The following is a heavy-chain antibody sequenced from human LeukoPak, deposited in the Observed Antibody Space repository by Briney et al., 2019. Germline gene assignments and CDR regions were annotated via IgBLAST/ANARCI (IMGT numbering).Heavy chain of an antibody. CDR3: ATRAAPRVFNH. CDR2: ISSDAAGT. Sequence: GGSLRLSCAASGVTFSSYAMAWVRQAPGKGLEWISSISSDAAGTRYADSVEGRFTISRDNFKNTVSLQMNSLRGEDTAVYYCATRAAPRVFNHWGQGVLVTVSS. J-gene: IGHJ4*02. CDR1: GVTFSSYA. V-gene: IGHV3-23*01.